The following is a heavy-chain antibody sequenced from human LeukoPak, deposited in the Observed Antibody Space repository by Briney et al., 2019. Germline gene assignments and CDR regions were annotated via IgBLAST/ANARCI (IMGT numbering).Heavy chain of an antibody. V-gene: IGHV4-31*03. J-gene: IGHJ5*02. CDR3: ARDPGGRFDP. Sequence: PSETLSLTCTVSGGSISSGGYYWSWICQHPGKGLEWIGYIYYSGSTNYNPSLKSRVTISVDTSKNQFSLKVRSVTAADTAVYYCARDPGGRFDPWGQGTLVTVSS. CDR2: IYYSGST. D-gene: IGHD3-10*01. CDR1: GGSISSGGYY.